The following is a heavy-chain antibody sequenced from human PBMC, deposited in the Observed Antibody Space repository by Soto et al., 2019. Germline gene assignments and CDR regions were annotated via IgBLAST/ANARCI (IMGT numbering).Heavy chain of an antibody. J-gene: IGHJ6*02. CDR2: LSNDGTNK. CDR3: GKDTLDCSGGDCPLYYYYGMDV. CDR1: GFTFSSYA. D-gene: IGHD2-15*01. V-gene: IGHV3-30*18. Sequence: GGSLRLSCAASGFTFSSYAMSWVRQAPGKGREWVAVLSNDGTNKYLADSVKGRLTLSRDNSRNTLSLEINNLRPEDTAVYYCGKDTLDCSGGDCPLYYYYGMDVWGQGTTVTVSS.